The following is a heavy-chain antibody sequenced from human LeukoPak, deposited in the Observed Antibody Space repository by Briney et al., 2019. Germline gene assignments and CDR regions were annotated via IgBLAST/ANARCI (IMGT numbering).Heavy chain of an antibody. J-gene: IGHJ2*01. CDR3: AGIAAVPDWYFDL. Sequence: GGSLRLSCAASGFTFSSYWMSWVRQSPGKGLEWVANINEDESEKYYVDSVKGRFTISRDNSKNTLYLQMNSLRAEDTAVYYCAGIAAVPDWYFDLWGRGTLVTVSS. CDR2: INEDESEK. V-gene: IGHV3-7*03. CDR1: GFTFSSYW. D-gene: IGHD6-6*01.